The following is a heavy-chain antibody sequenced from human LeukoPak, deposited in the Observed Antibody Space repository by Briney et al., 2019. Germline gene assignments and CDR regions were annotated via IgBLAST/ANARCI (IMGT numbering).Heavy chain of an antibody. J-gene: IGHJ6*02. Sequence: PGGSLRLSCAASGFTFSNYAMNWVRQAPGKGLDWVSTISGTGGRTYYADSVKGRLTISRDNSKNTLYLQMNSLRAEDTAVYYCARAGYSSSWYESPYHYYGMDVWGQGTTVTVSS. CDR3: ARAGYSSSWYESPYHYYGMDV. CDR1: GFTFSNYA. CDR2: ISGTGGRT. D-gene: IGHD6-13*01. V-gene: IGHV3-23*01.